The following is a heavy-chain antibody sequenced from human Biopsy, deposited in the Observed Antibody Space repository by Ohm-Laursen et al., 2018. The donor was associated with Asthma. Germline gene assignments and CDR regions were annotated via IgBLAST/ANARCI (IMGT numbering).Heavy chain of an antibody. Sequence: TLSLTCAVSGGSISSGGYSWSWIRQPPGKGLEWIGYIYHSGSTYYNPSLKSRVTISVDRSKNQFSLKLSSVTAAGTAVHYCARVKDGYNFDYWGQGTLVTVSS. V-gene: IGHV4-30-2*01. D-gene: IGHD5-24*01. CDR2: IYHSGST. J-gene: IGHJ4*02. CDR3: ARVKDGYNFDY. CDR1: GGSISSGGYS.